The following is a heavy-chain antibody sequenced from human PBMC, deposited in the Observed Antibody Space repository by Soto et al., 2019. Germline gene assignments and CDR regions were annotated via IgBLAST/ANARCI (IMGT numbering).Heavy chain of an antibody. V-gene: IGHV4-34*01. D-gene: IGHD2-2*01. Sequence: QVQLQQWGAGLLKPSETLSLTCAVYGESFSGYYWSWIRQPPGKGLEWIGEINHSGSTNYNPSLKSRVTISVDTSKNQFSLKLSSVTAADTAVYYCARFPGHCSSTSCYGLDYWGLGTLVTVSS. CDR2: INHSGST. J-gene: IGHJ4*02. CDR3: ARFPGHCSSTSCYGLDY. CDR1: GESFSGYY.